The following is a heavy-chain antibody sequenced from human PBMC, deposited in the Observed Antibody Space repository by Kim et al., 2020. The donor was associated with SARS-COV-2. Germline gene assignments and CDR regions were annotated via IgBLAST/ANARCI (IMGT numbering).Heavy chain of an antibody. J-gene: IGHJ4*02. CDR3: ARDDYYDSSGYYPPYYFDY. CDR2: ISAYNGNT. V-gene: IGHV1-18*04. Sequence: ASVKVSCKASGYTFTSYGISWVRQAPGQGLEWMGWISAYNGNTNYAQKLQGRVTMTTDTSTSTAYMELRSLRSDDTAVYYCARDDYYDSSGYYPPYYFDYWGQGTLVTVSS. D-gene: IGHD3-22*01. CDR1: GYTFTSYG.